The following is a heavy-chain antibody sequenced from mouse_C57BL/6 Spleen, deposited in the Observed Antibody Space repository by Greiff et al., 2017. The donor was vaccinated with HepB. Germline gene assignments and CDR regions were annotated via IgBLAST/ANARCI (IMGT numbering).Heavy chain of an antibody. CDR1: GYTFTSYG. CDR3: ESYGNPFAY. J-gene: IGHJ3*01. V-gene: IGHV1-81*01. CDR2: IYPRSGNT. D-gene: IGHD2-1*01. Sequence: QVQLQQSGAELARPGASVKLSCKASGYTFTSYGISWVKQRTGQGLEWIGEIYPRSGNTYYNEKFKGKATLTADKSSSTAYMELRSLTSEDSAVYFCESYGNPFAYWGQGTLVTVSA.